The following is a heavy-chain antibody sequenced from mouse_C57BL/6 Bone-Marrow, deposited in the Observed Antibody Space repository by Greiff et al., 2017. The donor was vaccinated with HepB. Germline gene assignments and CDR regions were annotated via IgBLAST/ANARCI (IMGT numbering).Heavy chain of an antibody. Sequence: VMLVESGPGLVQPSQSLSITCTVSGFSLTSYGVHWVRQSPGKGLEWLGVIWSGGSTDYNAAFISRLSISKDNSKSQVFFKMNSLQADDTAIYYCARTTVVYYYAMDYWGQGTSVTVSS. CDR2: IWSGGST. CDR1: GFSLTSYG. V-gene: IGHV2-2*01. J-gene: IGHJ4*01. CDR3: ARTTVVYYYAMDY. D-gene: IGHD1-1*01.